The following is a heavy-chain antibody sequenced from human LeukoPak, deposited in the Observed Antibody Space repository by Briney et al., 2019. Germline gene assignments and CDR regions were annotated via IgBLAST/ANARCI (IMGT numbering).Heavy chain of an antibody. J-gene: IGHJ5*02. CDR2: INPNSGGT. CDR3: AADYDILTGYPT. Sequence: ASAKVSCKASGYTFTGYYMHWVRQAPGQGLEWMGWINPNSGGTNYAQKFQGRVTMTRDTSISTAYMELSRLRSDDTAVYYCAADYDILTGYPTWGQGTLVTVSS. D-gene: IGHD3-9*01. CDR1: GYTFTGYY. V-gene: IGHV1-2*02.